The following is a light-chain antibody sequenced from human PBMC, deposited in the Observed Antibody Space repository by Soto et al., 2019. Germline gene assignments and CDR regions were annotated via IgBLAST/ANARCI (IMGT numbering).Light chain of an antibody. CDR2: EVS. J-gene: IGLJ1*01. CDR1: RSDVGRYNY. Sequence: QSALTQPASVSGSPGQSITISCTGTRSDVGRYNYVSWYQQHPGKAPKLLIYEVSNRPSGVSNRFSGSKSGNTASLTISGLQAEDEADYYCSSYTSSSTLVFGTGTKLTVL. CDR3: SSYTSSSTLV. V-gene: IGLV2-14*01.